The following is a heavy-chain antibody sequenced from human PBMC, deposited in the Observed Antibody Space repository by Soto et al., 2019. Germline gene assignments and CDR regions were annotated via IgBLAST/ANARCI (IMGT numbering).Heavy chain of an antibody. V-gene: IGHV1-18*01. Sequence: QVQLVQSGAEVKKPGASVKVSCKGSGYTFNTYVINWVRQAPGQGLEWMGWISAYNGNTDYAQNLQGRVTMTTDTSTSTAYMELRSLRSDDTAIYYCARERVSTGPDYWGQGTLVTVSS. J-gene: IGHJ4*02. D-gene: IGHD1-1*01. CDR1: GYTFNTYV. CDR3: ARERVSTGPDY. CDR2: ISAYNGNT.